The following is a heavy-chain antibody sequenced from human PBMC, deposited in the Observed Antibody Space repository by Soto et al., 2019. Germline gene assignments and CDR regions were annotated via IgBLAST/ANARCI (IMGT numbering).Heavy chain of an antibody. Sequence: SETLSLTCTVSGGSTSSDNYWSWIRQPPGKGLEWIGHIYYGGNTDYNPSLKSRLAISIDTSKNQFSLKLSSVTAADTAAYFCAREGGGSSGGLYYFDSWGQGSLVTVAS. CDR2: IYYGGNT. D-gene: IGHD2-15*01. CDR3: AREGGGSSGGLYYFDS. J-gene: IGHJ4*02. V-gene: IGHV4-30-4*01. CDR1: GGSTSSDNY.